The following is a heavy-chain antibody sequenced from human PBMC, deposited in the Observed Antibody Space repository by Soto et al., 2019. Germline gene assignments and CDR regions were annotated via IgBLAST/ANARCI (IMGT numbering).Heavy chain of an antibody. V-gene: IGHV3-23*01. D-gene: IGHD3-3*01. Sequence: EVQLLESGGGLVQPGGSLRLSCAASGFTFSSYAMSWVRQAPGKGLEWVSAISGSGGSTYYADSVKGRFTISRDNSKNTLYLQMNSLRAEDTAVYYCAKTTLFGVVITRGREIDYWGQGTLVTVSS. CDR3: AKTTLFGVVITRGREIDY. CDR2: ISGSGGST. J-gene: IGHJ4*02. CDR1: GFTFSSYA.